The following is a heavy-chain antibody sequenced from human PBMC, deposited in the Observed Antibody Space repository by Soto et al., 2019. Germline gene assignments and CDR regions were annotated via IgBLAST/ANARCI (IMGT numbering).Heavy chain of an antibody. J-gene: IGHJ4*02. D-gene: IGHD3-3*01. CDR1: GYTFTSYG. CDR3: ARENPGFWSGYSTDY. CDR2: ISAYNGNT. Sequence: GASVKVSCKASGYTFTSYGISWVRQAPGQGLEWMGWISAYNGNTNYAQKLQGRVTMTTDTSTSTAYMELRSLRSDDTAVCYCARENPGFWSGYSTDYWGQGTLVTVAS. V-gene: IGHV1-18*01.